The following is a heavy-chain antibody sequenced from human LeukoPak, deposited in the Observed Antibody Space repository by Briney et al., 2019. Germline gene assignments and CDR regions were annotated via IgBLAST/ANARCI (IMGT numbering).Heavy chain of an antibody. CDR3: ARDLWFGELSVFDY. J-gene: IGHJ4*02. D-gene: IGHD3-10*01. V-gene: IGHV3-7*01. Sequence: PGGSLRLSCAASGFTFSSYWMSWVRQAPGKGLEWVANIKQDGSEKYYVDSVKGRFTISRDNAKNSLYLQMNSLRAEDTAVYYCARDLWFGELSVFDYWGQGTLVTVSS. CDR2: IKQDGSEK. CDR1: GFTFSSYW.